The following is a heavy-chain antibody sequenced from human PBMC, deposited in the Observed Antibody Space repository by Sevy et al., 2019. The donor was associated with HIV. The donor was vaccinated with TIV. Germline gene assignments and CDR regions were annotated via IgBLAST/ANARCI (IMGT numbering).Heavy chain of an antibody. CDR1: GYTFTSYG. D-gene: IGHD2-15*01. CDR3: ARERVYCSGGSCYRDFLDY. Sequence: ASVKVSCKASGYTFTSYGISWVRQAPGQGLEWMGWISAYNGNTNYAQKLQGRVTMTIDTSTSTAYMELRSLRSDDTAVYYCARERVYCSGGSCYRDFLDYWGQGTLVTVSS. CDR2: ISAYNGNT. J-gene: IGHJ4*02. V-gene: IGHV1-18*01.